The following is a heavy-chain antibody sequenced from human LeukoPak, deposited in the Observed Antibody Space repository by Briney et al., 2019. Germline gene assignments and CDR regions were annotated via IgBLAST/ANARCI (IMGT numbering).Heavy chain of an antibody. CDR2: ISGDGTET. D-gene: IGHD4-11*01. CDR3: AKGGHYSFFDY. CDR1: GLIFRNYA. Sequence: GGSLRLSCTASGLIFRNYAMTWVRQAPRKGLEWVSTISGDGTETFYADSVKGRFTISKDNSKNTHYLQMSSLRAEDTGIYYCAKGGHYSFFDYWGQGTLVTVSS. V-gene: IGHV3-23*01. J-gene: IGHJ4*02.